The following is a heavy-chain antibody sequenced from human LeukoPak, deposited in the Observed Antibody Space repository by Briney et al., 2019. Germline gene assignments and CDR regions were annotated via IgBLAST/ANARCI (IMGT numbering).Heavy chain of an antibody. CDR3: ARDFYDGYGYRYFDY. D-gene: IGHD5-18*01. CDR2: ISGSGGST. V-gene: IGHV3-23*01. Sequence: PGGSLRLSCAASGFTFSSYAMSWVRQAPGKGLEWVSAISGSGGSTYYADSVKGRFTISRDNSKNTLYLQMNSLRAEDTAVYYCARDFYDGYGYRYFDYWGQGTLVTVSS. CDR1: GFTFSSYA. J-gene: IGHJ4*02.